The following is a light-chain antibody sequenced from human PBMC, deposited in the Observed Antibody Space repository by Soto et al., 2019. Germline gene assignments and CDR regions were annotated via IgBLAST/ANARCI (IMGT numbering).Light chain of an antibody. Sequence: DIVLTQSPDTLSLSPGERATLSCRASQSVSSNYLAWYQPKPGQAPRLLIYCASTRATGIPDRFSGSGSGTDFTLTISRLEPEDFAVYYCQQYGSSSYTFGQGTRLEIK. CDR1: QSVSSNY. CDR3: QQYGSSSYT. CDR2: CAS. J-gene: IGKJ2*01. V-gene: IGKV3-20*01.